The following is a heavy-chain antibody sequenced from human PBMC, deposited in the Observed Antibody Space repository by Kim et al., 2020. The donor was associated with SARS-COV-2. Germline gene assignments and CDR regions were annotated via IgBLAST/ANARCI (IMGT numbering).Heavy chain of an antibody. D-gene: IGHD1-1*01. CDR1: GGSISSRSYY. CDR2: IYDTRST. V-gene: IGHV4-39*01. CDR3: MGHTATGTGRGYSDD. J-gene: IGHJ4*02. Sequence: SETLSLTCTVSGGSISSRSYYWGWTRQPPGKGLEWIGTIYDTRSTYYNSSLKSRVTISLDTSKYHFSLKLSSVTAADTAVYYCMGHTATGTGRGYSDDWGQGTLVTVSS.